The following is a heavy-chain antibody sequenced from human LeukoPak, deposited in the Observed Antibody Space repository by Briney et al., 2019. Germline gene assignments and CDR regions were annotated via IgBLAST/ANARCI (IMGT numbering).Heavy chain of an antibody. CDR3: ARGVARSSKFHFSYYFDY. V-gene: IGHV4-39*07. CDR2: IYYSGST. D-gene: IGHD6-6*01. Sequence: SETLSLTCTVSGGSISSSSYYWGWVRQPPGKGLEWIGSIYYSGSTYYNPSLKSRVTISVDTSKNQFSLKLGSVTAADTAVYYCARGVARSSKFHFSYYFDYWGQGTLVTVSS. CDR1: GGSISSSSYY. J-gene: IGHJ4*02.